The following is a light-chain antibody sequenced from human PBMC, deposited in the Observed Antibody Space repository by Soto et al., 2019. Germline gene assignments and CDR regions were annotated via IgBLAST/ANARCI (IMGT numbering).Light chain of an antibody. CDR1: QGVSGN. CDR2: GTS. J-gene: IGKJ4*01. Sequence: ETVMTQSPDTLSVSPGERATLSCRASQGVSGNLAWYQQKPGQAPGLLIYGTSTRATGIPARFSGSGSGTEFTLTISSLQSEDFAVYYCQQYNEWPLSFGGGAKVEIK. V-gene: IGKV3-15*01. CDR3: QQYNEWPLS.